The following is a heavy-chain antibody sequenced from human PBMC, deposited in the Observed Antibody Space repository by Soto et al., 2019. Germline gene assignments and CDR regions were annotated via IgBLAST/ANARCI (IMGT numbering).Heavy chain of an antibody. V-gene: IGHV3-23*01. D-gene: IGHD3-3*02. CDR3: ARSLFLASTDTEPFDY. CDR2: ISGGGNDA. J-gene: IGHJ4*02. CDR1: RFTFSSYA. Sequence: EVQLLESGGGLVQPGGSLVLSCAASRFTFSSYAMSWVRQAPGKGLEWVSSISGGGNDAYYADSVTGRFTISRDNSQITLYLQMSSLRADDTAVYYCARSLFLASTDTEPFDYWGQGALVTVSS.